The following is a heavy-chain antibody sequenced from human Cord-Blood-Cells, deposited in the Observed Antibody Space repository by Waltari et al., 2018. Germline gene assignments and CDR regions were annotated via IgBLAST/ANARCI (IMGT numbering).Heavy chain of an antibody. V-gene: IGHV1-24*01. Sequence: QVQLVQSGAEVKKPGASVKVSCKVSGYTLTDLSIHWVRQSPGKGLEWMGGFEPEDGETIYAQKFQGRVTMTEDISTDTAYMELSSLRSEDTAVYYCVHLSGSGSYYNYFDYWGQGTLVTVSS. CDR2: FEPEDGET. CDR1: GYTLTDLS. D-gene: IGHD3-10*01. J-gene: IGHJ4*02. CDR3: VHLSGSGSYYNYFDY.